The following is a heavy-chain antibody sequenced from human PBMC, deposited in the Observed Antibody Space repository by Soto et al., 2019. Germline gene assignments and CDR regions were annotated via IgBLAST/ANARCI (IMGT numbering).Heavy chain of an antibody. CDR3: ARDHNYDFWSGYYSNYYYGMDV. V-gene: IGHV4-30-2*01. D-gene: IGHD3-3*01. Sequence: PSETLSLTCAVSGGSISSGGYSWSWIRQPPGKGLEWIGYIYHSGSTYYNPSLKSRVTISVDRSKNQFSLKLSSVTAADTAAYYCARDHNYDFWSGYYSNYYYGMDVWGQGTTVIVSS. CDR2: IYHSGST. CDR1: GGSISSGGYS. J-gene: IGHJ6*02.